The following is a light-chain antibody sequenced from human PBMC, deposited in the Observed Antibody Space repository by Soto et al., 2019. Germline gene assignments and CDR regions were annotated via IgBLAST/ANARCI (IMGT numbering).Light chain of an antibody. CDR1: SGNIASSY. CDR2: ENS. J-gene: IGLJ2*01. Sequence: NFMLTQPHSVSESPGKTVTISCSRSSGNIASSYVQWYQPRPGSPPTTVIYENSQRPSGVPDRFSASIDSSSKSASLTISGLKTEDEADYYCQSYDNTNVVFGGGTKLTVL. V-gene: IGLV6-57*04. CDR3: QSYDNTNVV.